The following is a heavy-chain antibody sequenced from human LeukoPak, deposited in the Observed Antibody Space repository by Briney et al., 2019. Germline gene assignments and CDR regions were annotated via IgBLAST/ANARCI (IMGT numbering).Heavy chain of an antibody. Sequence: SETLSLTCSVSGYSVSGAYYWGWIRQPPGKGLEWIGTMYHSGNSYYNPSLQSRVTISVDTSKNQFSLTLISVTAADTAVYYCARFATGGLYYFDYWGQGTLVIVSS. CDR2: MYHSGNS. CDR3: ARFATGGLYYFDY. J-gene: IGHJ4*02. D-gene: IGHD6-19*01. V-gene: IGHV4-38-2*01. CDR1: GYSVSGAYY.